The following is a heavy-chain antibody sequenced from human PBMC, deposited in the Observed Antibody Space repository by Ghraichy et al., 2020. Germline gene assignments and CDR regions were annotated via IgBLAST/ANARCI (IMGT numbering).Heavy chain of an antibody. CDR1: GYTFTSYD. V-gene: IGHV1-8*01. Sequence: SVKVSCKASGYTFTSYDINWVRQATGQGLEWMGWMNPNSGNTGYAQKFQGRVTMTRNTSISTAYMELSSLRSEDTAVYYCARGSAYYYDSSGYYNYWGQGTLVTVSS. CDR3: ARGSAYYYDSSGYYNY. J-gene: IGHJ4*02. D-gene: IGHD3-22*01. CDR2: MNPNSGNT.